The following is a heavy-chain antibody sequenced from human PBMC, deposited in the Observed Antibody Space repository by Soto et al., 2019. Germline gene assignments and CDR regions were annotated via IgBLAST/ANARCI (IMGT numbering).Heavy chain of an antibody. CDR1: GGSISSSSYY. V-gene: IGHV4-39*07. Sequence: SETLCLTCTVSGGSISSSSYYWGWIRQPPGKGLEWIGYIYYSGNTNYNPSLKSRVTISVDTSKNQFSLKLSSVTAADTAVYYCARDGLDSADMVLQTWGQGTLVTVSS. CDR3: ARDGLDSADMVLQT. CDR2: IYYSGNT. D-gene: IGHD3-10*01. J-gene: IGHJ4*01.